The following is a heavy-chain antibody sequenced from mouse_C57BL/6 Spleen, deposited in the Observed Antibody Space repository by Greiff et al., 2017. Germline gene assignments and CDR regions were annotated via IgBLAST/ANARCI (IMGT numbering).Heavy chain of an antibody. CDR3: ASRYYGSDYAMDY. CDR1: GYTFTSYW. Sequence: VQLQPGAELVKPGASVKLSCKASGYTFTSYWMHWVKQRPGQGLEWIGMIHPNSGSTNYNEKFKSKATLTVDKSSSPAYMQLSSLTSEDSAVYYCASRYYGSDYAMDYWGQGTSVTVSS. V-gene: IGHV1-64*01. CDR2: IHPNSGST. D-gene: IGHD1-1*01. J-gene: IGHJ4*01.